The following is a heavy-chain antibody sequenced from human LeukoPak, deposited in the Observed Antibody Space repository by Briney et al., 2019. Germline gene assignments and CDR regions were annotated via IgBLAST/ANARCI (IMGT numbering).Heavy chain of an antibody. CDR1: GFTVSSNY. J-gene: IGHJ3*02. V-gene: IGHV3-66*01. D-gene: IGHD3-22*01. CDR3: ARVMVTMIVVVDAFDI. CDR2: IYSGGST. Sequence: GGSLRLSCAASGFTVSSNYMSWVRQAPGKGLEWVSVIYSGGSTYYADSVKGRFTISRDNAKNSLYLQMNSLRAEDTAVYYCARVMVTMIVVVDAFDIWGQGTMVTVSS.